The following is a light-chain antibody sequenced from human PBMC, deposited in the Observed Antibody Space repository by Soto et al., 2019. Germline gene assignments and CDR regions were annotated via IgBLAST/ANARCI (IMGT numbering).Light chain of an antibody. V-gene: IGKV1-13*02. CDR2: AAS. Sequence: AIQLTQSPSSLAASLGDRVTITCRASQGIRSALGWYQQKPGKVPKLLIYAASTLQSGVPSRFRGSGSGTDFTLTISSLQPEDFETYYCQQYNSYSGRFGQGTKVDIK. J-gene: IGKJ1*01. CDR1: QGIRSA. CDR3: QQYNSYSGR.